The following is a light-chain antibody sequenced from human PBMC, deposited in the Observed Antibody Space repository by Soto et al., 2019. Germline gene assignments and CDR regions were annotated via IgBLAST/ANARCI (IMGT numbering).Light chain of an antibody. Sequence: QSVLTQPASVSGSPGQSITISCTGTSSDVGGYDYVSWYQLHPGKAPKLIVFEVSNRPSGVSYRFSGSKSGNTASLIISGLQAEDEADYFCSSYSISTAYLFGSGTKVTVL. J-gene: IGLJ1*01. CDR1: SSDVGGYDY. V-gene: IGLV2-14*01. CDR2: EVS. CDR3: SSYSISTAYL.